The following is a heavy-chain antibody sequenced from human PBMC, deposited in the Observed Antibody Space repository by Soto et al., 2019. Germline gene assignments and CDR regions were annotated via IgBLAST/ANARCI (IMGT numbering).Heavy chain of an antibody. CDR1: GFTFSSYW. CDR2: IKQDGSEK. Sequence: GGSLRLSCAASGFTFSSYWMSWVRQAPGKGLEWVANIKQDGSEKYYVDSVKGRFTISRDNAKNSLYLQMNSLRVEDTAVYYCARDPPGYYGSGSPPFGYMDVWGKGTTVTVSS. V-gene: IGHV3-7*01. D-gene: IGHD3-10*01. J-gene: IGHJ6*03. CDR3: ARDPPGYYGSGSPPFGYMDV.